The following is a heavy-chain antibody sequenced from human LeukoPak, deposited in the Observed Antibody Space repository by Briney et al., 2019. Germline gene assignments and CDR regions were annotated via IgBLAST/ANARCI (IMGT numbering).Heavy chain of an antibody. D-gene: IGHD1-26*01. J-gene: IGHJ4*02. CDR1: GFTFSSYA. CDR3: AKDLWSGSGELPGGFDY. V-gene: IGHV3-23*01. Sequence: PGGSLRLSCAASGFTFSSYAMSWVRQAPGKGLEWVSAISGSGGSTYYADSVKGRFTISRDNSKNRLYLQMNSLRAEDTAVYYCAKDLWSGSGELPGGFDYWGQGTLVTVSS. CDR2: ISGSGGST.